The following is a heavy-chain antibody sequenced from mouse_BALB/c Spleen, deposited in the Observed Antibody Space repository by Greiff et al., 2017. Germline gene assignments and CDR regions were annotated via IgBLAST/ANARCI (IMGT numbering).Heavy chain of an antibody. V-gene: IGHV5-4*02. Sequence: EVMLVESGGGLVKPGGSLKLSCAASGFTFSDYYMYWVRQTPEKRLEWVATISDGGSYTYYPDSVKGRFTISRDNAKNNLYLQMSSLKSEDTAMYYCARSYDYAFAYWGQGTLVTVSA. D-gene: IGHD2-4*01. CDR3: ARSYDYAFAY. CDR2: ISDGGSYT. CDR1: GFTFSDYY. J-gene: IGHJ3*01.